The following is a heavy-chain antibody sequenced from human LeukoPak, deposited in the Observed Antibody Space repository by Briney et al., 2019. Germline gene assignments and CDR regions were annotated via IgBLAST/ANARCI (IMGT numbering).Heavy chain of an antibody. J-gene: IGHJ4*02. CDR2: ISSGGST. CDR1: GGSINTYF. CDR3: ARGSDYYNY. D-gene: IGHD3-3*01. V-gene: IGHV4-59*01. Sequence: SETLSLTCTVSGGSINTYFWSWIRQPPGKGLEWIGYISSGGSTNYNPSLKSRVTISVDTSKNQFSLKLSSVTAADTAVYYCARGSDYYNYWGQGTLVPVST.